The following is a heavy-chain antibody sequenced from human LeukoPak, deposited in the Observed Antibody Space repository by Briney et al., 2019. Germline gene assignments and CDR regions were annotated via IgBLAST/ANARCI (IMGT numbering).Heavy chain of an antibody. CDR2: IYSGGST. CDR3: ARDDYSNPNDY. D-gene: IGHD4-11*01. Sequence: GGSLRLSCAASGFTVSSNYMSWVRQAPGKGLEWVSVIYSGGSTYYADSVKGRFTISRDNAKNSLYLQMNSLRADDTAVYYCARDDYSNPNDYWGQGTLVTVSS. CDR1: GFTVSSNY. J-gene: IGHJ4*02. V-gene: IGHV3-53*01.